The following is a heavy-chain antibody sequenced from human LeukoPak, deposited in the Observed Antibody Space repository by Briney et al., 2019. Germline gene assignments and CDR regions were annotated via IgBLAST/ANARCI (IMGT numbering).Heavy chain of an antibody. CDR1: GFTVSSNY. D-gene: IGHD3-9*01. V-gene: IGHV3-53*05. J-gene: IGHJ4*02. CDR2: IYSGGST. CDR3: AKGPRYNILTGYKIAEKNFDY. Sequence: GGSLRLSCAASGFTVSSNYMSWVRQAPGKGLEWVSVIYSGGSTYYADSVKGRFTISRDNSKNTLYLQMNSLRAEDTAVYYCAKGPRYNILTGYKIAEKNFDYWGQGTLVTVSS.